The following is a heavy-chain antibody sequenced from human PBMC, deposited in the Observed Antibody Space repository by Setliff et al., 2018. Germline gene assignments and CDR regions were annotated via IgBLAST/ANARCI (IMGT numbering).Heavy chain of an antibody. CDR3: ARVTYCGGDCYSFDY. V-gene: IGHV4-38-2*02. J-gene: IGHJ4*02. CDR1: GYPISRGFY. D-gene: IGHD2-21*01. Sequence: SETLSLTCTVSGYPISRGFYWGWIRQSPGKGLEWIGSVYHSGSFYQNPSLRSRIAVSVDTSKNQFSLRLNSVTAADTAVYFCARVTYCGGDCYSFDYWGQGTLVTVSS. CDR2: VYHSGSF.